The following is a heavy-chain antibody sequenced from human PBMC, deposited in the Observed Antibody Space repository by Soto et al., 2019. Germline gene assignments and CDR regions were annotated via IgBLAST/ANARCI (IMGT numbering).Heavy chain of an antibody. CDR3: ARDSGYSYGPFDY. Sequence: EVQLVESGGGLVQPGGSLRLSCAASGFTFSSYSMNWVRQAPGKGLEWVSYISSSSSTIYYADSVKGRFTISRDNAKNSLYLQMSRLRAVDTAVYYCARDSGYSYGPFDYCGQGTLVTVSS. CDR1: GFTFSSYS. CDR2: ISSSSSTI. J-gene: IGHJ4*02. D-gene: IGHD5-18*01. V-gene: IGHV3-48*01.